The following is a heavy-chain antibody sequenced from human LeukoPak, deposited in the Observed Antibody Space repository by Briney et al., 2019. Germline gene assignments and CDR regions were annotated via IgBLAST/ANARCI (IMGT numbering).Heavy chain of an antibody. D-gene: IGHD3-22*01. J-gene: IGHJ4*02. CDR2: ISVRSNYR. CDR1: GYTFSDFS. V-gene: IGHV3-21*01. CDR3: VRLRRNNDRSGYYYYYDY. Sequence: GGSLRLSCATSGYTFSDFSVNWVRQAPGKGLEWVSSISVRSNYRYYADSVRGRFTISRDDARDSLFLQMNSLRAEDTAVYFCVRLRRNNDRSGYYYYYDYWGQGTLVTVSS.